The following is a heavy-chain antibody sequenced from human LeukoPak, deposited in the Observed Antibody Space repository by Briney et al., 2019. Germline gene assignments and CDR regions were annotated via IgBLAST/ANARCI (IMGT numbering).Heavy chain of an antibody. V-gene: IGHV4-61*05. CDR1: GDSMTMNSYS. CDR3: VRHRGLTDSYCPFDP. D-gene: IGHD2-21*01. J-gene: IGHJ5*02. Sequence: AETETLICTVSGDSMTMNSYSWGWVRQPPGKALEWIGCVSSSGRTTYNPSLESRVTISLDTSWSQFSLDLSSVTAADTALYYCVRHRGLTDSYCPFDPWGQSTLVSASS. CDR2: VSSSGRT.